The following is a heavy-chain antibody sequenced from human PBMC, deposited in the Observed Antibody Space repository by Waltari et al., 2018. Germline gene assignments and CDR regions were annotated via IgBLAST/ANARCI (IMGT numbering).Heavy chain of an antibody. Sequence: QLVESGGDLVQPGGSLRLSCAVSGFIFSNFWMSWVRQAPGKGLEWVACIKQDGSEKYYVDSVKGRFTISRDNAKNSLYLQMNSLRAEDTAVYYCARFSSFLGSGWSNWGQGTLVTVSS. CDR2: IKQDGSEK. CDR1: GFIFSNFW. J-gene: IGHJ4*02. CDR3: ARFSSFLGSGWSN. V-gene: IGHV3-7*03. D-gene: IGHD6-19*01.